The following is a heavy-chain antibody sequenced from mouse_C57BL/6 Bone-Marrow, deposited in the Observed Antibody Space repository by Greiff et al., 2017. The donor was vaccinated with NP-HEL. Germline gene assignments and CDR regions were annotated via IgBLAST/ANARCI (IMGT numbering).Heavy chain of an antibody. CDR1: GFTFSSYA. D-gene: IGHD1-1*01. Sequence: EVMLVESGEGLVKPGGSLKLSCAASGFTFSSYAMSWVRQTPERLEWVAYISSGGDYIYYADTVKGRFTISRDNARNTLYLQMSSLKSEDTAMYYCTRGYYGSSFYYFDCWGQGTTLTVSS. V-gene: IGHV5-9-1*02. CDR2: ISSGGDYI. CDR3: TRGYYGSSFYYFDC. J-gene: IGHJ2*01.